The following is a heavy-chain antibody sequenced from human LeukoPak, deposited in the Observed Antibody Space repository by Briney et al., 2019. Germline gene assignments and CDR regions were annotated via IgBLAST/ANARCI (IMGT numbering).Heavy chain of an antibody. J-gene: IGHJ4*02. CDR1: GHTFTDYH. V-gene: IGHV1-2*02. Sequence: ASVKVSCKASGHTFTDYHIHWVQQAPGQGLEWMGWINPYSGGTNFAQKFQGRVSMTRDTSISTAYMELSSLRSDDTAVYYCAIIRQDYWGQGTLVTVSS. CDR3: AIIRQDY. CDR2: INPYSGGT.